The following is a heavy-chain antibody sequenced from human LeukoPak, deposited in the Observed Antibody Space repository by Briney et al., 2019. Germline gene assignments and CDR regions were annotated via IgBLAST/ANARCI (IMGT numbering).Heavy chain of an antibody. D-gene: IGHD2-15*01. CDR3: ARVCECSGGSCFGYVC. V-gene: IGHV4-61*01. J-gene: IGHJ4*02. CDR2: IYYSGST. CDR1: GCSVSSGSYY. Sequence: SETLSLTCTVSGCSVSSGSYYWRWIRQPPGKVLEWIGNIYYSGSTNYNPSLNSLVTISVDTSKNQFSLRLSSVTAADTAAYGCARVCECSGGSCFGYVCWGQG.